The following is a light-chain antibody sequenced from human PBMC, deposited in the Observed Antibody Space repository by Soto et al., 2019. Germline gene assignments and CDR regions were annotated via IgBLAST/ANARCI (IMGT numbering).Light chain of an antibody. CDR2: EGS. CDR1: SSDIGSYNL. J-gene: IGLJ3*02. Sequence: QSALTQPASVSGSPGQSITISCTGTSSDIGSYNLVSWYQRHPGRAPKLMVYEGSRRPSGVSNRFSGSKSGNTASLTISGLQAEDEADYYCSAYTARSTLVFGGGTKLTVL. CDR3: SAYTARSTLV. V-gene: IGLV2-14*02.